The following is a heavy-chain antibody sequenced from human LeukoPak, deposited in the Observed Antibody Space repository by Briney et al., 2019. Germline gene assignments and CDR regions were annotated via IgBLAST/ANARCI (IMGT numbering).Heavy chain of an antibody. CDR2: INTDGSST. CDR3: ATYRAYYDYVWGTPRADY. CDR1: GFTFSSYW. J-gene: IGHJ4*02. V-gene: IGHV3-74*01. Sequence: GGSLRLSCAASGFTFSSYWMHWVRQAPGRGLVWVSRINTDGSSTLYADSLKDRFTISGDNGKNSLYLQMNNLRAGDTAVYYCATYRAYYDYVWGTPRADYWGRGTLVVVSS. D-gene: IGHD3-16*01.